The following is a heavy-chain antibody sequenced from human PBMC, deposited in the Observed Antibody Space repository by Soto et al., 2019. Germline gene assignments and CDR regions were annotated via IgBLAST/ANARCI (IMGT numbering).Heavy chain of an antibody. Sequence: ASVKVSCKASGYTFTSYYMHWVRQAPGQGLEWMGIINPSGGSTSYAQKFQGRVTMTRDTSTSTVYMELSSLRSEDTAVYYCARDRRAMGSRDAFDIWGQGTMVTVSS. CDR2: INPSGGST. J-gene: IGHJ3*02. D-gene: IGHD5-18*01. CDR3: ARDRRAMGSRDAFDI. CDR1: GYTFTSYY. V-gene: IGHV1-46*01.